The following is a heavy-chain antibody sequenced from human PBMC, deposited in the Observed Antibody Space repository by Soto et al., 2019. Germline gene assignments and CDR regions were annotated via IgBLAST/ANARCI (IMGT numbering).Heavy chain of an antibody. CDR1: GFTFSSYA. CDR3: AKTLPFREYGSGSYPWFDP. J-gene: IGHJ5*02. D-gene: IGHD3-10*01. V-gene: IGHV3-23*01. CDR2: ISGSGGST. Sequence: EVQLLESGGGLVQPGGSLRLSCAASGFTFSSYAMSWVRQAPGKGLEWVSAISGSGGSTYYADSVKGRFTISRDNSKNTLYLQMNSLRAEDTAVYYCAKTLPFREYGSGSYPWFDPWGQGTLVTVSS.